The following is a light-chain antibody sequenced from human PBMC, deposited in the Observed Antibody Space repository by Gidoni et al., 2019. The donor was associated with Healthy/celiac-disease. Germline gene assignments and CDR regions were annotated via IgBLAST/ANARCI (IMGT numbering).Light chain of an antibody. J-gene: IGKJ1*01. Sequence: DIVMTQSPDSLAVSLGGRATINCKSSQSVLYSSNNKNYLAWYQQKPGQPPTLLIYWASTRASGVPDRFSGSGSGTDFTLTISSLQAEDVAVYYCQQYYSSPPAFGQGTKVEIK. V-gene: IGKV4-1*01. CDR1: QSVLYSSNNKNY. CDR2: WAS. CDR3: QQYYSSPPA.